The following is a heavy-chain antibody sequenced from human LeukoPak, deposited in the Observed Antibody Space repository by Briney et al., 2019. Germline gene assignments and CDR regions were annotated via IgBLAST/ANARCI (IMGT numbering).Heavy chain of an antibody. CDR1: GFTFSSYG. J-gene: IGHJ3*02. Sequence: GGSLRLSCAASGFTFSSYGIQCVRQAPGKGLEWVAVISYDGSNKYYADSVKGRFTISRDNSKNTLYLQMNSLRAEDTAVYYCAKEQGRFWSGYYTYEAFDIWGQGTMVTVSS. CDR2: ISYDGSNK. CDR3: AKEQGRFWSGYYTYEAFDI. V-gene: IGHV3-30*18. D-gene: IGHD3-3*01.